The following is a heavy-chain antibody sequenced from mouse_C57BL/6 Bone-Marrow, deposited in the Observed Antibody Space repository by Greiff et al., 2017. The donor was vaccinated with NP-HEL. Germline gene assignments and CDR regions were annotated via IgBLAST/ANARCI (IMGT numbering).Heavy chain of an antibody. V-gene: IGHV14-4*01. CDR1: GFNIKDDY. J-gene: IGHJ4*01. D-gene: IGHD2-3*01. CDR2: IDPENGDT. CDR3: TTGDGYYTYYAMDY. Sequence: EVQLQQSGAELVRPGASVKLSCTASGFNIKDDYMHWVKQRPEQGLEWIGWIDPENGDTEYASKFQGKATITADTSSNTAYLQLSRLTSEDTAVYYCTTGDGYYTYYAMDYWGQGTSVTVSS.